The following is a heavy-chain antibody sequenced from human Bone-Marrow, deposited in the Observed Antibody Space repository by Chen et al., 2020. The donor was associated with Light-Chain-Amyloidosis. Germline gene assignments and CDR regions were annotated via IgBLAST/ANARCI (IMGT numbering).Heavy chain of an antibody. CDR3: ARRRDGYNFDY. Sequence: EVQLEQSGPEVKKPGESLKISWKGSGYTFPNYWIGWVRQMPGKGLEWMGVIYPDDSDARYSPSFEGQVTISADKSITTAYLQWRSLKASDTAMYYCARRRDGYNFDYLGQGTLVTVSS. J-gene: IGHJ4*02. CDR1: GYTFPNYW. V-gene: IGHV5-51*01. D-gene: IGHD5-12*01. CDR2: IYPDDSDA.